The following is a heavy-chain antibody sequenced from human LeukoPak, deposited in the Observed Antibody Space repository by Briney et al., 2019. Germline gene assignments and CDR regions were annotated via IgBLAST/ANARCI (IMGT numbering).Heavy chain of an antibody. Sequence: SETLSLTCAVYGGSFSGHYWSWIRQPPGKGLEWIGEINHSGSTNYNPSLKSRVTISIDTSKNQFSLKLSAVTAADTAVYYCAKGGGYEAQYYYYYLDVWGKGTTVTISS. J-gene: IGHJ6*03. CDR1: GGSFSGHY. V-gene: IGHV4-34*01. CDR3: AKGGGYEAQYYYYYLDV. D-gene: IGHD5-12*01. CDR2: INHSGST.